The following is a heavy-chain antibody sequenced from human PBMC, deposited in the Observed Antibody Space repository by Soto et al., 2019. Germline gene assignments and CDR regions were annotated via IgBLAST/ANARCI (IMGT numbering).Heavy chain of an antibody. D-gene: IGHD3-3*01. CDR3: ARGIWNGGERIYGFYFEP. CDR2: ISQSGAT. V-gene: IGHV4-30-2*01. J-gene: IGHJ5*02. CDR1: GGSITSRAYS. Sequence: KPSETLSLTCAVSGGSITSRAYSWSWIRQPPGKVLEWLAYISQSGATYYNPSLEKRVTISMDRSKNAFSLNLSSVTADDTAVYYCARGIWNGGERIYGFYFEPWGPGTLVTVSS.